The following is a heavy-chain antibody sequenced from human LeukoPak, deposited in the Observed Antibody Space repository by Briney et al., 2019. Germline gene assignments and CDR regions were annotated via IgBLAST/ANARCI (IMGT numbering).Heavy chain of an antibody. CDR1: GYTFTGYY. J-gene: IGHJ4*02. CDR2: ISAYNGNT. Sequence: ASVKVSCKASGYTFTGYYMHWVRQAPGQGLEWMGWISAYNGNTNYAQKLQGRVTMTTDTSTSTAYMELRSLRSDDTAVYYCARDRFLAQPLRELLRDYWGQGTLVTVSS. CDR3: ARDRFLAQPLRELLRDY. V-gene: IGHV1-18*04. D-gene: IGHD1-26*01.